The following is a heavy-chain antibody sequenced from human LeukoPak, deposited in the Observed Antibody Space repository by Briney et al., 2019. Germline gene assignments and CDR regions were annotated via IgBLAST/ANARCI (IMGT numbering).Heavy chain of an antibody. CDR2: IKDDGSDK. V-gene: IGHV3-7*01. CDR1: GLTYSSSW. D-gene: IGHD5-18*01. Sequence: PGGSLRLSCVASGLTYSSSWMTWARQAPGKGLEWVATIKDDGSDKYYVDSVKGQFSISRDNAKSSLYLQMNSLRLEDTAMYYCADLGYSDWGQGTLVTVSS. CDR3: ADLGYSD. J-gene: IGHJ4*02.